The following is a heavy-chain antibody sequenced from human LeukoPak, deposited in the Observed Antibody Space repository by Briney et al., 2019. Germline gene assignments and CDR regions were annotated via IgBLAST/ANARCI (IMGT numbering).Heavy chain of an antibody. Sequence: ASVKVSCKTSGYTFTDYYMHWVRQAPGQGLEWMGRIIPILGIANYAQKFQGRVTITADKSTSTAYMELSSLRSEDTAVYYCAARLHYGSGSYHYYGMDVWGQGTTVTVSS. CDR2: IIPILGIA. J-gene: IGHJ6*02. D-gene: IGHD3-10*01. CDR1: GYTFTDYY. V-gene: IGHV1-69*02. CDR3: AARLHYGSGSYHYYGMDV.